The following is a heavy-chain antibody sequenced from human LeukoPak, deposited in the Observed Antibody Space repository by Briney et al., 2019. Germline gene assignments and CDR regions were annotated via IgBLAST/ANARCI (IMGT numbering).Heavy chain of an antibody. CDR1: GYSFTSYW. CDR2: IYPGDSDT. V-gene: IGHV5-51*01. Sequence: GESLKISCQGSGYSFTSYWIGWVRQMPGKGLEWMGIIYPGDSDTRYSPSFQGQVTISADKSISTAYLQWSSLKASDTAMYYCARVPYYYDSSGYHAWFDPWGQGTLVTVSS. D-gene: IGHD3-22*01. J-gene: IGHJ5*02. CDR3: ARVPYYYDSSGYHAWFDP.